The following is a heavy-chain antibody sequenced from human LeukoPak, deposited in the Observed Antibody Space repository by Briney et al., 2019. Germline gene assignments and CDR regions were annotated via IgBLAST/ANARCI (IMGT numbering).Heavy chain of an antibody. CDR1: GFTFSSYS. D-gene: IGHD1-26*01. Sequence: GGSLRLSCAASGFTFSSYSMNWVRQAPGKGLEWVSSISSSSSYIYYADSVKGRFTISRDNAKNSLYLQMNSLRAEDTAVYYCARDPGVGATYFDYWGQGTLVTVSS. CDR2: ISSSSSYI. CDR3: ARDPGVGATYFDY. J-gene: IGHJ4*02. V-gene: IGHV3-21*01.